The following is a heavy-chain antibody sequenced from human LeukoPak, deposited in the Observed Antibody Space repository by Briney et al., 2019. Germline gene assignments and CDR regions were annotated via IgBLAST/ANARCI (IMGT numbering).Heavy chain of an antibody. CDR1: GFTFSSCA. J-gene: IGHJ4*02. D-gene: IGHD6-13*01. Sequence: GGSLRLSCATSGFTFSSCAMHWVRQAPGKGLEYVSAISPDGGSTYYANSVKGRFTMSRDNSKNTLYLQMGSLRPEDMAIYYCAREIYTFSSSSLDYWGQGTLVTVSS. V-gene: IGHV3-64*01. CDR3: AREIYTFSSSSLDY. CDR2: ISPDGGST.